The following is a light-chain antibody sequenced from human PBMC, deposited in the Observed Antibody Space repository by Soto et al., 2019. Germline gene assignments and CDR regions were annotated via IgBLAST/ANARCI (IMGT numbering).Light chain of an antibody. CDR3: QHLDSYPIT. Sequence: DIQLTQSPSFLSESVGDRVTITCRASQGISNYVLWYQQKPGKAPKLLIYAASTLQSGVASRFSGSGSGTEFTLTISSLQPEDFAIYYCQHLDSYPITFGQGTRLEIK. J-gene: IGKJ5*01. CDR1: QGISNY. V-gene: IGKV1-9*01. CDR2: AAS.